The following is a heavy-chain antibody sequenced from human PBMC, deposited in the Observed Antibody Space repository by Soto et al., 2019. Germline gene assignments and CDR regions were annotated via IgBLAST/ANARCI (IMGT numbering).Heavy chain of an antibody. D-gene: IGHD6-19*01. J-gene: IGHJ6*02. V-gene: IGHV3-30-3*01. CDR3: ARGIAVAVDMDV. Sequence: GGSLRLSCAASGFTFSSYAMHWVRQAPGKGLEWVAVISYDGSNKYYADSVKGRFTISRDNSKNTLYLQMNSLRAEDTAVYYCARGIAVAVDMDVWGQGTTVTVSS. CDR1: GFTFSSYA. CDR2: ISYDGSNK.